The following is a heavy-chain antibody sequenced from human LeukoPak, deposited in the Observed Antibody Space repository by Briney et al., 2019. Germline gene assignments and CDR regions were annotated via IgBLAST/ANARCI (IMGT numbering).Heavy chain of an antibody. CDR3: ARADYPDY. J-gene: IGHJ4*02. Sequence: QPGGSLRLSCAASGFTFSSFEMNWVRQAPGKGLEWVSYISTSGSTQYYADSVNGRFTISRDNANNSLFLQMNSLRAEDTAVYYCARADYPDYWGQGTLVTVSS. V-gene: IGHV3-48*03. CDR1: GFTFSSFE. CDR2: ISTSGSTQ. D-gene: IGHD4/OR15-4a*01.